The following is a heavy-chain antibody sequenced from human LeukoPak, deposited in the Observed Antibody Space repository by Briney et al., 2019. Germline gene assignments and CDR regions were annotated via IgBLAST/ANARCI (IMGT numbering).Heavy chain of an antibody. CDR2: FHPKDADM. CDR1: GYSVTEVA. D-gene: IGHD3-16*01. J-gene: IGHJ4*02. CDR3: ATFPVPDYGRTGLDY. Sequence: ASVKVSCKVSGYSVTEVAIHWVRQTPGEGLEWMGGFHPKDADMIYAQKFQGRVTMTQDTSTDTVYMEPSSLRSEDTAVYYCATFPVPDYGRTGLDYWGQGTLVTVSS. V-gene: IGHV1-24*01.